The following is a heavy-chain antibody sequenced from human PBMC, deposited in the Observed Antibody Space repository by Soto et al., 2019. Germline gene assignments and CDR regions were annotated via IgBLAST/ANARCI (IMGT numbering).Heavy chain of an antibody. CDR1: GFTFSSYA. J-gene: IGHJ6*02. CDR3: AKSLRGAYYYYGMDV. Sequence: VGSLRLSCAASGFTFSSYAMSWVRQARGKGLEWVSAISGSGGSTYYADSVKGRFTISRDNSKNTLYLQMNSLRAEDTAAYYCAKSLRGAYYYYGMDVWGQGTTVTVSS. V-gene: IGHV3-23*01. CDR2: ISGSGGST. D-gene: IGHD4-17*01.